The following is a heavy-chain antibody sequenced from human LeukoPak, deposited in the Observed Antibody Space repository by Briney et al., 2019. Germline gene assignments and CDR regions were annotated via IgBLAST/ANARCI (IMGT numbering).Heavy chain of an antibody. D-gene: IGHD6-19*01. J-gene: IGHJ4*02. V-gene: IGHV3-66*01. Sequence: GGSLRLSCAASGFTVSRSYMSWVRQAPGKGLEWVSVIYSGGNTYYADSVKGRFTVSRDNPKNTVYLQMNSLRVEDTAVYYCARDPDSSGWHFEDWGQGTLVTVS. CDR3: ARDPDSSGWHFED. CDR2: IYSGGNT. CDR1: GFTVSRSY.